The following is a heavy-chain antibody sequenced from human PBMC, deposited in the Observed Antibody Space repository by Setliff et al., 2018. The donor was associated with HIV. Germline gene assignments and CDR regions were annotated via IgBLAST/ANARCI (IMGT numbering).Heavy chain of an antibody. CDR3: ARPLQLRTDWYVTVGSFNY. V-gene: IGHV3-7*03. Sequence: GGSLRLSCAASGFIFSSYAMSWVRQAPGKGLEWVATIKEDGTEKYYAGSVKGRFNISRDNAHNSLYLQMNSLRAGDTARYYCARPLQLRTDWYVTVGSFNYWGQGTQVTVSS. CDR1: GFIFSSYA. D-gene: IGHD3-9*01. CDR2: IKEDGTEK. J-gene: IGHJ4*02.